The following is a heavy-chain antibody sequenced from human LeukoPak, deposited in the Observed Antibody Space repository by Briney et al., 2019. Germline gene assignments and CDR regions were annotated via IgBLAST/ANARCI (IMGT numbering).Heavy chain of an antibody. Sequence: SETLSLTCTVSGGSISSSSYYWGWIRQPPGKGLEWIGSIYYSGSTYYNPSLKSRVTISVDTSKDQFSLKLSSVTAADTAVYYCARQIYYDTPFDPWGQGTLVTVSS. D-gene: IGHD3-22*01. J-gene: IGHJ5*02. CDR3: ARQIYYDTPFDP. V-gene: IGHV4-39*01. CDR1: GGSISSSSYY. CDR2: IYYSGST.